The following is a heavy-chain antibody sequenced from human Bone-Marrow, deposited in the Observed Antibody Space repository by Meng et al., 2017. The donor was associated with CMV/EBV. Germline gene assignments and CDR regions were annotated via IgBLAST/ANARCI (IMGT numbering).Heavy chain of an antibody. Sequence: SGCSFTGYYRRWVRRAPGQGLEWMGWMNTDSGSTNYAQKFKGRVTMTGDTSISAAYMELSRLRSDDTAVYYCAGQCGCCSGGSCYYLYWGQGTLVTVSS. CDR3: AGQCGCCSGGSCYYLY. D-gene: IGHD2-15*01. J-gene: IGHJ4*02. CDR2: MNTDSGST. CDR1: GCSFTGYY. V-gene: IGHV1-2*02.